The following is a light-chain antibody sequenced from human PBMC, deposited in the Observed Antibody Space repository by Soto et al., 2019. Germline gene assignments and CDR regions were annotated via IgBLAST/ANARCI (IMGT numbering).Light chain of an antibody. CDR2: DVS. CDR3: CSFAGSYTFWV. V-gene: IGLV2-11*01. Sequence: QSALTQPRSVSGSPGQSVTISCTGTSSDVGDYNYVSRYQQYPGKAPKLVIYDVSKRASGVPDRFSGSKSGNTASLTISGLQAEDEADYYCCSFAGSYTFWVFGGGTKLTVL. J-gene: IGLJ3*02. CDR1: SSDVGDYNY.